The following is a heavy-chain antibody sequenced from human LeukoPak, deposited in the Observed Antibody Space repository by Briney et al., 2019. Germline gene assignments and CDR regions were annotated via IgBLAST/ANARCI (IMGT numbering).Heavy chain of an antibody. D-gene: IGHD1-26*01. J-gene: IGHJ4*02. CDR3: ARDLEGGGWTVSGSREGIKEEY. CDR1: GFTFSSYA. Sequence: GGSLRLSCAASGFTFSSYAMSWVRQAPGKGLEWVSAISGSGGSTYYADSVKGRFTISRDNSKNTLYLQMNSLRAEDTAVYYCARDLEGGGWTVSGSREGIKEEYWGQGTLVTVSS. CDR2: ISGSGGST. V-gene: IGHV3-23*01.